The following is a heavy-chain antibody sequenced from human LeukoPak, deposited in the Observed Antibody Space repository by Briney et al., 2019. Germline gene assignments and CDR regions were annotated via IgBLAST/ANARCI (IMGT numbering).Heavy chain of an antibody. V-gene: IGHV1-2*02. CDR3: ARGVFGVVIKGYNWFDP. D-gene: IGHD3-3*01. Sequence: GASVKVSCKASGYTFTGYYMHWVRQAPGQGLEWMGWINPNSGGTNYAQKFQGRVTMTRDTSISPASMELSRLRSDDTAVYYCARGVFGVVIKGYNWFDPWGQGTLVTVSS. J-gene: IGHJ5*02. CDR1: GYTFTGYY. CDR2: INPNSGGT.